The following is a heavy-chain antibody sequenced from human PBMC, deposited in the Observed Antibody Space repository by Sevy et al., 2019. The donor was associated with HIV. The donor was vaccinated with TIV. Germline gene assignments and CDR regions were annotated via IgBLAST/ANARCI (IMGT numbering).Heavy chain of an antibody. D-gene: IGHD6-13*01. CDR3: ARDTRIAAAGFDY. V-gene: IGHV4-59*01. J-gene: IGHJ4*02. CDR2: IFYCGSA. Sequence: SETLSLTCTVSGGSISSYHWGWIRQPPGKGLEWIGYIFYCGSANYNPSLKSRVTISVDTSKNQFSLKLSSVTAADTAVYYCARDTRIAAAGFDYWGQGTLVTVSS. CDR1: GGSISSYH.